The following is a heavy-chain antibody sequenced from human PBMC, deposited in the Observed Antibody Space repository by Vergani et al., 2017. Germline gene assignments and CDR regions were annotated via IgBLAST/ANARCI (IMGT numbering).Heavy chain of an antibody. CDR3: ARARGVPPWDYFDY. J-gene: IGHJ4*02. V-gene: IGHV3-53*01. D-gene: IGHD3-16*01. CDR1: GFTVSSNY. CDR2: IYSGGST. Sequence: EVQLVESGGGLIQPGGSLRLSCAASGFTVSSNYMSWVRQAPGKGLEWVSVIYSGGSTYYADTVKGRFTISRDNSQNTLYLQMNSLRAEDTAVYYCARARGVPPWDYFDYWGQGTLVTVSS.